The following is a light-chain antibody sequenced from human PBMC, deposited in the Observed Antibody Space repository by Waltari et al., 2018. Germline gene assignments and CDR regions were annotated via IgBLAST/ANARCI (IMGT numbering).Light chain of an antibody. V-gene: IGKV3-11*01. CDR1: QSVSSY. CDR3: QQRSSWPLT. J-gene: IGKJ4*01. CDR2: DAS. Sequence: EIVLTQSPATLSLSPEDRATLSCRASQSVSSYLAWYQQKPGQAPRLLIYDASNRATGIPARFSGSGSGTDFTLTISSLEPEDFAVYSCQQRSSWPLTFGGGTKVEIE.